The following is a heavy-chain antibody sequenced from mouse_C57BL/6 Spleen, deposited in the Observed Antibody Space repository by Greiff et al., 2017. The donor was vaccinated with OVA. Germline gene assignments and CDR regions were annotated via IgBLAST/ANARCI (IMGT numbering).Heavy chain of an antibody. V-gene: IGHV1-69*01. Sequence: QVQLQQPGAELVMPGASVKLSCKASGYTFTSYWMHWVKQRPGQGLEWIGELDPSDSYTNYNQKFKGKSTLTVDKSSSTAYMQLSSLTSEDAAVYYCARSGDGYYAMDYWGQGTSVTGSS. CDR2: LDPSDSYT. J-gene: IGHJ4*01. CDR3: ARSGDGYYAMDY. CDR1: GYTFTSYW. D-gene: IGHD2-3*01.